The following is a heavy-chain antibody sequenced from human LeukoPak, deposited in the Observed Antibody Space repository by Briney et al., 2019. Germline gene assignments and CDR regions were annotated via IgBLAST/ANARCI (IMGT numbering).Heavy chain of an antibody. CDR3: AKEDYYDSSGYHAFDI. J-gene: IGHJ3*02. D-gene: IGHD3-22*01. CDR1: GLTFSTSG. CDR2: IGPTGSDR. V-gene: IGHV3-21*04. Sequence: AGGSLRLSCTASGLTFSTSGFNWVRQAPGKGLEWVASIGPTGSDRYHADSIKGRFTISRDNAKNSLYLQMNSLRAEDMALYYCAKEDYYDSSGYHAFDIWGQGTIVTVSS.